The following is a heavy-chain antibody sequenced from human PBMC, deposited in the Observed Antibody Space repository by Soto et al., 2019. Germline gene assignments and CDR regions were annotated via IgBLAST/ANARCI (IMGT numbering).Heavy chain of an antibody. V-gene: IGHV4-4*07. Sequence: SETLSLTCTVSGGSISSYYWSWIRQPAGKGLEWIGRIYTSGSTNYNPSLKSRVTMSVDTSKNQFSLKLSSVTAADTAVYYCARVGRVHYYYYYGMDVWGQGTTVTVSS. CDR3: ARVGRVHYYYYYGMDV. CDR2: IYTSGST. CDR1: GGSISSYY. J-gene: IGHJ6*02.